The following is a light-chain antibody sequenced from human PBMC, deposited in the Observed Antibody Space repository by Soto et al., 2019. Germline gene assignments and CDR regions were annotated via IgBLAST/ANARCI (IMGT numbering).Light chain of an antibody. Sequence: DIQMTQSPSSLSASVGDRVTINCRASQSISTFLNWYQQKPGQAPKVLISAASTLQSGVPSRFSGRGSETDFTLTISSLQPEDFATYYCPQSDSTPYTFGQGTTLATK. CDR3: PQSDSTPYT. V-gene: IGKV1-39*01. CDR1: QSISTF. CDR2: AAS. J-gene: IGKJ2*01.